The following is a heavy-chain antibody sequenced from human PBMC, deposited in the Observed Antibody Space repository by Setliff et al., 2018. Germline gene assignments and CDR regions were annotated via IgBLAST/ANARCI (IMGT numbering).Heavy chain of an antibody. Sequence: SVKVSCKTSGGTFSSFAVSWVRQAPGQRPEWMGRLIPFFGTTIYAQKFPGRVTITADQSTSTVFMELNSLRSEDTAFYYCARDSRQWLEGGASGDMDIWGQGTAVTVSS. CDR3: ARDSRQWLEGGASGDMDI. J-gene: IGHJ6*02. D-gene: IGHD6-19*01. V-gene: IGHV1-69*13. CDR2: LIPFFGTT. CDR1: GGTFSSFA.